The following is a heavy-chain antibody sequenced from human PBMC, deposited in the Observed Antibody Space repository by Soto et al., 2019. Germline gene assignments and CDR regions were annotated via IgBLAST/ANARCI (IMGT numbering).Heavy chain of an antibody. CDR2: ISWNSGSI. V-gene: IGHV3-9*01. D-gene: IGHD3-22*01. CDR1: GFTFDAFA. Sequence: EVQLVESGGDLVLPGRSLRLSCTASGFTFDAFAMHWVRQAPGKGLEWVSGISWNSGSIGYADPVKGRFTISSDNAKKSLYLEMNSLKTEDTALYYCAKTAPPYDSQGYYPFDIWGQGTLVSVSS. J-gene: IGHJ3*02. CDR3: AKTAPPYDSQGYYPFDI.